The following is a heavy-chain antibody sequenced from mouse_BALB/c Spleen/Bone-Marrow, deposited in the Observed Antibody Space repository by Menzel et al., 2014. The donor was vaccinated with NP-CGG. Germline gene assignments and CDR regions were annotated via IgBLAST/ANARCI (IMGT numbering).Heavy chain of an antibody. CDR1: GFTLSSFD. CDR2: ISSGSSTI. CDR3: ASSGSSPRYFEY. J-gene: IGHJ2*01. V-gene: IGHV5-17*02. D-gene: IGHD1-1*01. Sequence: EVQLQQSGAGLVQPGGSRKLSCPASGFTLSSFDMHWVRQAPEKGLEWVAYISSGSSTIDYADTVMGRFTISRDNPKNTLFLQMTSLTSEDTAMYYCASSGSSPRYFEYWGQGTTLPVSS.